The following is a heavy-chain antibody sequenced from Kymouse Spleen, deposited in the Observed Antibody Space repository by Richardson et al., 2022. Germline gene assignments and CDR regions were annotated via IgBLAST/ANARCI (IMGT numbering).Heavy chain of an antibody. V-gene: IGHV3-72*01. CDR1: GFTFSDHY. Sequence: EVQLVESGGGLVQPGGSLRLSCAASGFTFSDHYMDWVRQAPGKGLEWVGRTRNKANSYTTEYAASVKGRFTISRDDSKNSLYLQMNSLKTEDTAVYYCAREGSGDYTLYYYGMDVWGQGTTVTVSS. J-gene: IGHJ6*02. CDR2: TRNKANSYTT. CDR3: AREGSGDYTLYYYGMDV. D-gene: IGHD4-17*01.